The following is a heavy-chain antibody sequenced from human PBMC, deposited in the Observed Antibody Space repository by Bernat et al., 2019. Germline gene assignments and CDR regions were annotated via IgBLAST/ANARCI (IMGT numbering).Heavy chain of an antibody. J-gene: IGHJ5*02. CDR1: GYTFTGYY. CDR2: INPNSGGT. V-gene: IGHV1-2*02. CDR3: ARESGMATTVGWFDP. Sequence: QVQLVQSGAEVKKPGASVKVSCKASGYTFTGYYMHWVRQAPGQGLEWMGWINPNSGGTNYAQKFTGRVTMTRYTSISTAYMELSRLRSDDTAVYYCARESGMATTVGWFDPWGQGTLVTVSS. D-gene: IGHD5-24*01.